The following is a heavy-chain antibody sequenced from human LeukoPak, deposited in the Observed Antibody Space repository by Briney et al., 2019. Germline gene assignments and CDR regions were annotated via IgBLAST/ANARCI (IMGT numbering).Heavy chain of an antibody. CDR2: IHYSGST. Sequence: SETLSLTCTVSGGSVSSGNYYWSWIRQPPGKGLEWIGYIHYSGSTNYNPSLKSRVTISVDTSKNQFSLKLSSVTAADTAVYYCARLWGWFDPWGQGTLVTVSS. D-gene: IGHD2-21*01. CDR3: ARLWGWFDP. J-gene: IGHJ5*02. V-gene: IGHV4-61*01. CDR1: GGSVSSGNYY.